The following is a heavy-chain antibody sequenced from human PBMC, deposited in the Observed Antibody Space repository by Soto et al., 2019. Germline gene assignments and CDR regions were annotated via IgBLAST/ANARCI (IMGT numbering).Heavy chain of an antibody. D-gene: IGHD3-10*01. CDR1: GGTFSNYA. CDR3: ARVTMVRSFMDV. Sequence: SVKVSCKASGGTFSNYAFSWVRQAPGQGPEWMGGIIPIFGTPNYAQKFQARLTITADESTSTAYMELSSLRSEDTAVYYCARVTMVRSFMDVWGQGTTVTVSS. CDR2: IIPIFGTP. J-gene: IGHJ6*02. V-gene: IGHV1-69*13.